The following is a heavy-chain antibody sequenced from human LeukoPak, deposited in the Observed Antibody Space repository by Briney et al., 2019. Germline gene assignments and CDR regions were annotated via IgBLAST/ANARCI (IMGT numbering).Heavy chain of an antibody. CDR2: IWYDGSNK. D-gene: IGHD5-12*01. Sequence: PGRSLRLSCAASGFTFSSYGMHWVRQAPGKGLEWVAVIWYDGSNKYYADSVKGRFTISRDNSKNTLYLQMNSLRAEDTAAYYCASGYSGYDPSPHKYYFDYWGQGTLVTVSS. J-gene: IGHJ4*02. V-gene: IGHV3-33*01. CDR3: ASGYSGYDPSPHKYYFDY. CDR1: GFTFSSYG.